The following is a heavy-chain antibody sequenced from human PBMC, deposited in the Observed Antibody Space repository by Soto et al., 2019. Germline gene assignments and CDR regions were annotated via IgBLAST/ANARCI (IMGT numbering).Heavy chain of an antibody. J-gene: IGHJ2*01. V-gene: IGHV4-31*03. CDR3: ARDLYGDYWYFDL. CDR2: IYYSGST. Sequence: QVQLQESGPGLVKPSQTLSLTCTVSGGSISSGGYYWSWIRQHPGKGLEWIGYIYYSGSTYYNPSRKSRVTISVDTSKNPSSLKLSSVTAADTAVYYCARDLYGDYWYFDLWGRGTLVTVSS. D-gene: IGHD4-17*01. CDR1: GGSISSGGYY.